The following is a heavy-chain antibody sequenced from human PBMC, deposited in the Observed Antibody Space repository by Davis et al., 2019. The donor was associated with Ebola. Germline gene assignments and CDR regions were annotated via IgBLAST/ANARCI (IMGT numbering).Heavy chain of an antibody. CDR2: INHSGST. D-gene: IGHD5-24*01. J-gene: IGHJ4*02. Sequence: MPGGSLRLSCTVSGGSISSSSYYWGWIRQPPGKGLEWIGEINHSGSTNYNPSLKSRVTISVDTSKNQFSLKLSSVTAADTAVYYCARIGGMATITIDYWGQGTLVTVSS. CDR3: ARIGGMATITIDY. V-gene: IGHV4-39*07. CDR1: GGSISSSSYY.